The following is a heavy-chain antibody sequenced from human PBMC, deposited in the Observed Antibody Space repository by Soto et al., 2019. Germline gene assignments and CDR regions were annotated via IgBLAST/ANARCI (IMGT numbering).Heavy chain of an antibody. CDR2: INPNGGRT. CDR3: ARACENYGSGTFSPPLRYYFNS. Sequence: QVQLVQSGTEVKKPGASVKVSCKASGYTFTTHYMHWVRQAPGQGLEWMGIINPNGGRTTYALKFQGRVTMTSDTSTNTVYVELTSLRSEDTAVYYCARACENYGSGTFSPPLRYYFNSWGQGTLVTVSS. CDR1: GYTFTTHY. J-gene: IGHJ4*02. D-gene: IGHD3-10*01. V-gene: IGHV1-46*01.